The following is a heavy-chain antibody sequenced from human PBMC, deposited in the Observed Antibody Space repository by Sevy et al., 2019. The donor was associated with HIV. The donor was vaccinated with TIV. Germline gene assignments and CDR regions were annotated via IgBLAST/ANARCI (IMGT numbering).Heavy chain of an antibody. CDR1: GFTISGNF. CDR2: INPNTGAI. Sequence: ASVKVSCKTSGFTISGNFLHWVRQAPGQGLEWMGWINPNTGAIDYAQKFLGRITMSRDTYSTTVYMELSRLTSDDTAMCYCARPKGDVRYCSTVSCYDFDYWGQGALVTVSS. J-gene: IGHJ4*02. V-gene: IGHV1-2*02. CDR3: ARPKGDVRYCSTVSCYDFDY. D-gene: IGHD6-13*01.